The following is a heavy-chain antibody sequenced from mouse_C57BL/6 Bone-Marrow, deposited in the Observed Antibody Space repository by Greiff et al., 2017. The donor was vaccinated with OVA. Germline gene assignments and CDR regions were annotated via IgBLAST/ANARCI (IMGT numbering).Heavy chain of an antibody. D-gene: IGHD5-1*01. CDR2: IWSGGST. V-gene: IGHV2-2*01. CDR1: GFSLTSYG. Sequence: VMLVESGPGLVQPSQSLSITCTVSGFSLTSYGVHWVRQSPGKGLEWLGVIWSGGSTDYNAAFISRLSISKDNSKSQVFFKMNSLQADDTAIYYCARNKGVLWFAYWGQGTLVTVSA. J-gene: IGHJ3*01. CDR3: ARNKGVLWFAY.